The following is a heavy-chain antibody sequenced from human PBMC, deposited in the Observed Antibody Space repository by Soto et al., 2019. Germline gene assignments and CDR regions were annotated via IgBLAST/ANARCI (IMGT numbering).Heavy chain of an antibody. Sequence: KPSETLSLTCAVYGGSFSGYYWSWIRQPPGKGLEWIGEINHSGSTNYNPSLKSRVTISVDTSKNQFSLKLSSVTAADTAVYYCATWPHYYDSSGYPFDYWGQGTLVTVSS. CDR3: ATWPHYYDSSGYPFDY. V-gene: IGHV4-34*01. CDR1: GGSFSGYY. D-gene: IGHD3-22*01. J-gene: IGHJ4*02. CDR2: INHSGST.